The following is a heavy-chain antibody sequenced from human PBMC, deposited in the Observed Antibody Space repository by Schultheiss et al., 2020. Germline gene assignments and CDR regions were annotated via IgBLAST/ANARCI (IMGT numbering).Heavy chain of an antibody. CDR3: ASQYCSGGSCPNLYY. CDR1: GFTFSSYS. J-gene: IGHJ4*02. Sequence: GESLKISCAASGFTFSSYSMNWVRQAPGKGLEWVSSISSSSSYIYYADSVKGRFTISRDNAKNSLYLQMNSLRAEDTAVYYCASQYCSGGSCPNLYYWGQGTLVTVSS. CDR2: ISSSSSYI. V-gene: IGHV3-21*01. D-gene: IGHD2-15*01.